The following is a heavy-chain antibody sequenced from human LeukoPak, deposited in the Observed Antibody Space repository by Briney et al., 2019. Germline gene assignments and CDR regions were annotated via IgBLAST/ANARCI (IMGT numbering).Heavy chain of an antibody. Sequence: GGSLRLSCAASGFSFSTYAMAWVRQAPGKGLEWVSAIGGSGEYTFYADSVKGRFTTSRDNSKNTLYLQMNSLRAEDTAVYYCARERRYDILTGFDYWGQGTLVTVSS. CDR3: ARERRYDILTGFDY. J-gene: IGHJ4*02. CDR2: IGGSGEYT. CDR1: GFSFSTYA. D-gene: IGHD3-9*01. V-gene: IGHV3-23*01.